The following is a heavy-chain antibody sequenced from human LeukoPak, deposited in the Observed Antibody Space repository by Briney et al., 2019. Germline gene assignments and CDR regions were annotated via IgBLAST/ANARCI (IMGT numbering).Heavy chain of an antibody. Sequence: GGSLRLSCAASGFTFSSYSMNWVRQAPGKGLEWVSSISSSSSYIYYADSVKGRSTTSRDNAKNSLYLQMNSLRAEDTAVYYCARDGDGSGSYFDENVFEDWFDPWGQGTLVTVSS. CDR1: GFTFSSYS. V-gene: IGHV3-21*01. J-gene: IGHJ5*02. CDR2: ISSSSSYI. CDR3: ARDGDGSGSYFDENVFEDWFDP. D-gene: IGHD3-10*01.